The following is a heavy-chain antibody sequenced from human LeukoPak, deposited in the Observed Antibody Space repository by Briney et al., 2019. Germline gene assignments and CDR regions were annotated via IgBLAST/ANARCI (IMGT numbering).Heavy chain of an antibody. CDR2: IKHDGSEK. V-gene: IGHV3-7*03. Sequence: PGGSLRLSCAASGFTFSRHWMTWVRQAPGKGLEWVANIKHDGSEKNYVDSVKGRFTISRDNAKNSLYLQMNSLRAEDTAVYYCARGDDSSGYYYDYYFDYWGQGTLVTVSS. J-gene: IGHJ4*02. CDR1: GFTFSRHW. D-gene: IGHD3-22*01. CDR3: ARGDDSSGYYYDYYFDY.